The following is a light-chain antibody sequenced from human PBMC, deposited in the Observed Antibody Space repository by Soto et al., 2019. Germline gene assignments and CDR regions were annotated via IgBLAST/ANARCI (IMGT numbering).Light chain of an antibody. Sequence: SALTQPASVSGSPGQSITISCTGTSSDVDGYKYVSWYQQHPGKAPKLMIYDVSNRPSGVSNRFSGSKSGNTASLTISGLQAEDEADYYCSSYTSSSTPVVFGTGTKLTVL. CDR3: SSYTSSSTPVV. CDR1: SSDVDGYKY. CDR2: DVS. V-gene: IGLV2-14*01. J-gene: IGLJ1*01.